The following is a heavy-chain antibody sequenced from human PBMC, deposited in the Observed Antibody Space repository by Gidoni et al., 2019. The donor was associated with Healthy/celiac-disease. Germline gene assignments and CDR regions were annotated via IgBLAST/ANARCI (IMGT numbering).Heavy chain of an antibody. CDR2: IWYDGSNK. CDR1: GFTFSSYG. V-gene: IGHV3-33*01. Sequence: QVQLVESGGGVVQPGRSLRLSCAASGFTFSSYGMHWVRQAPGKGLEWVAVIWYDGSNKYYADSVKGRFTISRDNSKNTLYLQMNSLRAEDTAVYYCARGEAAAGIDYWGQGTLVTVSS. J-gene: IGHJ4*02. D-gene: IGHD6-13*01. CDR3: ARGEAAAGIDY.